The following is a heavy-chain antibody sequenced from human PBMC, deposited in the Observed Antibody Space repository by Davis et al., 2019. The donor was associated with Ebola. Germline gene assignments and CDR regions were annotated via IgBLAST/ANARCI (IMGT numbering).Heavy chain of an antibody. J-gene: IGHJ6*03. CDR2: INHSGST. CDR1: GGSFSGDN. CDR3: ARGLSQLRYYYYYYMDV. V-gene: IGHV4-34*01. Sequence: PSETLSLTCAVYGGSFSGDNWSWIRQPPGKGLEWIGEINHSGSTNYNPSLKSRVTISVDTSKNQFSLKLSSVTAADTAVYYCARGLSQLRYYYYYYMDVWGKGTTVTVSS. D-gene: IGHD2-2*01.